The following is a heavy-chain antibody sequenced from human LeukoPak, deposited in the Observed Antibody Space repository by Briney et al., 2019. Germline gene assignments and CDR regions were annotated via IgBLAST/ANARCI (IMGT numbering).Heavy chain of an antibody. Sequence: SETLSLTCAVSGGSISSSNWWSWVRQPPGKGLDWIGSIYYTGTTYYNPSLKSRVTISVDTSKKQFSLKLSSVTAADTAVYYCARGRAGRGYSYVTYYYYYMDVWGKGTTVTVSS. CDR3: ARGRAGRGYSYVTYYYYYMDV. J-gene: IGHJ6*03. V-gene: IGHV4-4*02. CDR1: GGSISSSNW. D-gene: IGHD5-18*01. CDR2: IYYTGTT.